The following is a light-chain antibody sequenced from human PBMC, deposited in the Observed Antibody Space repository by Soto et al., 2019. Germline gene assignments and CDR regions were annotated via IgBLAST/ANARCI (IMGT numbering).Light chain of an antibody. Sequence: DIQMTQSPSSLSASVGDRVTITCRASQGISNYLAWYQQRPGQVPKLLIYGAFTLQSGVPSRFRGSGSGTDFTLTISSLQSEDVATYYCQKYNSAPYSFGQGTKLEIK. CDR2: GAF. CDR3: QKYNSAPYS. J-gene: IGKJ2*01. V-gene: IGKV1-27*01. CDR1: QGISNY.